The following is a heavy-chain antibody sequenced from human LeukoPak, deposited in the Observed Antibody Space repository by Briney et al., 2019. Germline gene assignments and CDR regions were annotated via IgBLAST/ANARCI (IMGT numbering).Heavy chain of an antibody. V-gene: IGHV3-73*01. CDR1: GFTLSDSA. D-gene: IGHD4-17*01. CDR3: ARHRDPDYGHTKIFDF. Sequence: GGSLRLSCAASGFTLSDSAMHWVRQTSGKGLEWVGRIRSKSNNYATEYAASVRGRFTISRDDSKNKVYLQLNSLKTDDTAIYYCARHRDPDYGHTKIFDFWGLGTLVTVSS. J-gene: IGHJ4*02. CDR2: IRSKSNNYAT.